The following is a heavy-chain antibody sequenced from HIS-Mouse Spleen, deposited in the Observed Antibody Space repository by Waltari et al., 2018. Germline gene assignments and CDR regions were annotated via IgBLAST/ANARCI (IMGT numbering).Heavy chain of an antibody. D-gene: IGHD5-12*01. J-gene: IGHJ6*02. Sequence: QVQLVQPGAEGKKPGASVKVSCKASGYTFTGYYWHWVRQAPGQGLEWMGWINPNSGGTNYAQKFQGRVTMTRETSISTAYMELSRLRSDDTAVYYCAREPLRDGYNSYYYYGMDVWGQGTTVTVSS. CDR3: AREPLRDGYNSYYYYGMDV. CDR1: GYTFTGYY. CDR2: INPNSGGT. V-gene: IGHV1-2*02.